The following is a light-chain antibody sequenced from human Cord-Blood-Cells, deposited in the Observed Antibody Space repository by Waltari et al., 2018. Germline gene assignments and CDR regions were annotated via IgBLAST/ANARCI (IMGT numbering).Light chain of an antibody. J-gene: IGLJ2*01. Sequence: QSALTQPASVSGSPGQSITISCTGTSSDVGGYNYVSWYPQHPGKAPKLRIYDVSNRPSGVSNRCSGSKSGNTASLTISGLQAEDEADYYCSSYTSSSTLVFGGGTKLTVL. CDR1: SSDVGGYNY. CDR3: SSYTSSSTLV. CDR2: DVS. V-gene: IGLV2-14*01.